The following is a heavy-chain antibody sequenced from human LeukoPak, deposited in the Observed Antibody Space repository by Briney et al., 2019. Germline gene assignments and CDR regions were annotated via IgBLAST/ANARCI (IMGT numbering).Heavy chain of an antibody. J-gene: IGHJ3*02. D-gene: IGHD2-8*01. V-gene: IGHV3-23*01. CDR2: ISGSGGST. Sequence: GGSLRLSCAASGFTFSNYAMSWVRRAPGKGLEWVSLISGSGGSTYYADSVKGRFTISRDNSKNTLYLQMNSLRAEDTALYYCAKPLIASRQDAFDIWGQGAMVTVSS. CDR3: AKPLIASRQDAFDI. CDR1: GFTFSNYA.